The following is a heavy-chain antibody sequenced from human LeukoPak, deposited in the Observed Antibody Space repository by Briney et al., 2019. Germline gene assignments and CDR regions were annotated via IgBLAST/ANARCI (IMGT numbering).Heavy chain of an antibody. CDR1: GGSISSGGYY. V-gene: IGHV4-31*03. CDR3: ARHLNGGSYPLDH. J-gene: IGHJ4*02. Sequence: SQTLSLTCTVSGGSISSGGYYWSRIRQHPGKGLEWIGYIYYSGSTSYNPSLKSRLTMSIDTSKNQFSLRLSSVTAADTAVYYCARHLNGGSYPLDHWGQGTLVTVSS. D-gene: IGHD1-26*01. CDR2: IYYSGST.